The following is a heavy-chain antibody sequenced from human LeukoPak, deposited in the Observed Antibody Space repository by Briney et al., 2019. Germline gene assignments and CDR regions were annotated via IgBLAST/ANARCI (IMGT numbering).Heavy chain of an antibody. V-gene: IGHV4-30-2*01. D-gene: IGHD1-20*01. CDR3: ARLTGPDY. Sequence: SETLSLTCAVSGGSISSGGYSWSWIRQPPGKGLEWIGYIYHSGSTYYNPSLKSRVTISVDRSKNQFSLKLSSVTAADTAVYYCARLTGPDYWGQGTLVTVSS. CDR1: GGSISSGGYS. J-gene: IGHJ4*02. CDR2: IYHSGST.